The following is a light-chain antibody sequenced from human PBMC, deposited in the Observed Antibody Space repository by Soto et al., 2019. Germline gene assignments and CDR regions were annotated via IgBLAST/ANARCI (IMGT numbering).Light chain of an antibody. CDR2: KAS. Sequence: DIQMTQSPSTLSGSVGDRVTITCRASQTISSWLAWYQQKPGKAPKLLIYKASTLKSGVPSRFSGSGSGTDFTLTISSLQPEDFATYYCQQSFGTTWTFGRGTKVDI. CDR3: QQSFGTTWT. J-gene: IGKJ1*01. CDR1: QTISSW. V-gene: IGKV1-5*03.